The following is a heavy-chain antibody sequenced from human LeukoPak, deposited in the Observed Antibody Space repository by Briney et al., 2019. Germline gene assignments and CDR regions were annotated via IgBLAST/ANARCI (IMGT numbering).Heavy chain of an antibody. J-gene: IGHJ4*02. CDR2: INPNSGGT. CDR1: GYTFTSYY. D-gene: IGHD3-3*01. Sequence: ASVKVSCKASGYTFTSYYMHWVRQAPGQGLEWMGWINPNSGGTNYAQKLQGRVTMTTDTSTSTAYMELRSLRSDDTAVYYCARVPPEYYDFWSGRSSIGPFDYWGQGTLVTVSS. V-gene: IGHV1-2*02. CDR3: ARVPPEYYDFWSGRSSIGPFDY.